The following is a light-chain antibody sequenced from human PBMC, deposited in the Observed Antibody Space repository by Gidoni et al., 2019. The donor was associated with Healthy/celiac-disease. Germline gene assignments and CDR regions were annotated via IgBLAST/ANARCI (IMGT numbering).Light chain of an antibody. V-gene: IGLV2-23*01. Sequence: QSALTQPASVSGSSRQSTTISCTGTSSDVGSYNLVSWYQQHPGKAPKLIIYAGSKPPSGVSNRFSGSKSGNTASLTSSGLQAEDEADYYCCSYAGSILYVFGTGTKVTVL. CDR3: CSYAGSILYV. J-gene: IGLJ1*01. CDR2: AGS. CDR1: SSDVGSYNL.